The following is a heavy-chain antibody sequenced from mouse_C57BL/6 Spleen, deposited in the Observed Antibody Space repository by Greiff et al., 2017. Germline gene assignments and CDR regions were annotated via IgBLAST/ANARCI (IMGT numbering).Heavy chain of an antibody. Sequence: VKLQQPGAELVMPGASVKLSCKASGYTFTSYWMHLVKQRPGQGLEWIGEIDPSDSYTNYNQKFKGKSTLTVDKSSSTAYMQLSSLTSEDSAVYYCARGYSNYVGPYYFDYWGQGTTLTVSS. D-gene: IGHD2-5*01. CDR2: IDPSDSYT. CDR1: GYTFTSYW. V-gene: IGHV1-69*01. CDR3: ARGYSNYVGPYYFDY. J-gene: IGHJ2*01.